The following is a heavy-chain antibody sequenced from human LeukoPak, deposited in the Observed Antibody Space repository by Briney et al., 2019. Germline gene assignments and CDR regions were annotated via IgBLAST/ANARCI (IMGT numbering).Heavy chain of an antibody. Sequence: SQTLSLTCTVSGASISSGGYCWSWIRQHPGKGLEWLGYIYYSGSTYYNPSLKSRVTISVDTSKNQFSLKLSSVTAADTAVYYCARAYSASVAAADIDWYFDLWGRGTLVTVSS. CDR2: IYYSGST. CDR1: GASISSGGYC. CDR3: ARAYSASVAAADIDWYFDL. V-gene: IGHV4-31*03. D-gene: IGHD6-13*01. J-gene: IGHJ2*01.